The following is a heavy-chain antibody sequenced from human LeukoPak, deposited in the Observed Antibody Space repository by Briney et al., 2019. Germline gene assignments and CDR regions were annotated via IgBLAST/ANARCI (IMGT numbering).Heavy chain of an antibody. CDR1: GGXXXGYY. V-gene: IGHV4-34*01. CDR3: ARGAGTTRYYYYGMDV. CDR2: INHSGST. Sequence: LSLXXXXYGGXXXGYYWSWIRQPPGKGLEWIGEINHSGSTNYNPSLKSRVTISVDTSKNQFSLKLSSVTAADTAVYYCARGAGTTRYYYYGMDVWGQGTTVTVSS. J-gene: IGHJ6*02. D-gene: IGHD1-7*01.